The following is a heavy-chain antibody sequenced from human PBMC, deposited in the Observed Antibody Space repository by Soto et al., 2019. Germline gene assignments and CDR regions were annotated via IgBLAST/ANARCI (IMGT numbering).Heavy chain of an antibody. V-gene: IGHV1-18*01. Sequence: ASVKVSCKTSGYIFTSYGVAWVRQAPGQGLEWMGWVIAYNYDTTYAQNVRGRVTMTTDTSTSTAYMELTSLRSDDTAVYYCARVGSVAAGRPFDYWGQGTLVTVSS. CDR3: ARVGSVAAGRPFDY. CDR2: VIAYNYDT. CDR1: GYIFTSYG. D-gene: IGHD2-15*01. J-gene: IGHJ4*02.